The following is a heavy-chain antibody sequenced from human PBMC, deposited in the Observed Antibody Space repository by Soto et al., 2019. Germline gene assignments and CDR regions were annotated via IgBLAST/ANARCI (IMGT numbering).Heavy chain of an antibody. CDR1: GDSVSSNSAA. D-gene: IGHD2-21*01. CDR2: TYYRAKWFN. V-gene: IGHV6-1*01. CDR3: ARHREDGAGPNCSS. Sequence: QVQLQQSGPGLVKPSQTLSLACAISGDSVSSNSAAWNWIRQSPSRGLEWLGRTYYRAKWFNDSAVSVKRRISHPADTAKNQFARQPNSETPNAASLFNWARHREDGAGPNCSSWG. J-gene: IGHJ5*01.